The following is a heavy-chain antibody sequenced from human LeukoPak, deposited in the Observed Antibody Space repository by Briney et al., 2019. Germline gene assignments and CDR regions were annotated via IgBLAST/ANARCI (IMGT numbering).Heavy chain of an antibody. V-gene: IGHV3-23*01. J-gene: IGHJ4*02. Sequence: PGGSLRLSSEASGFTFSSYAMSWVRQAPGKGLEWVSAISGSGGSTYYADSVKGRFTISRDNSKNMLYLQMNSLRAEDTAIYYCTRVGYIDEGIDYWGQGTLVTVSS. CDR3: TRVGYIDEGIDY. CDR1: GFTFSSYA. D-gene: IGHD5-24*01. CDR2: ISGSGGST.